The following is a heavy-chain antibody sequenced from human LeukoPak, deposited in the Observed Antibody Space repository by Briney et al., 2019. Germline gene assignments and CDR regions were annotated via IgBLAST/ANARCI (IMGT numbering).Heavy chain of an antibody. CDR2: FTVGGGTT. J-gene: IGHJ4*02. V-gene: IGHV3-23*01. Sequence: GGSLRLSCAASGFTLSSYAMSWVRQAPGKGLEWVSAFTVGGGTTFYADSVKGRFTISRDNSKNMLYLQMNSLRAEDTAVYYCARTPAYCGGDCYSTFDYWGQGTLVTVSS. CDR1: GFTLSSYA. CDR3: ARTPAYCGGDCYSTFDY. D-gene: IGHD2-21*02.